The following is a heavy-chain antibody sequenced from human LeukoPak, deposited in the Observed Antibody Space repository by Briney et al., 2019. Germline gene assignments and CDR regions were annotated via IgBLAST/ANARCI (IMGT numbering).Heavy chain of an antibody. CDR3: ATLLNSGYDLDY. D-gene: IGHD5-12*01. CDR2: IIPILGIA. CDR1: GGTFSSYA. V-gene: IGHV1-69*04. Sequence: ASVKVSCKASGGTFSSYAISWVRQAPGQGLEWMGRIIPILGIANYAQKFQGRVTITADKSTSTAYMELSSLRSEDTAVYYCATLLNSGYDLDYWGQGTLVTVSS. J-gene: IGHJ4*02.